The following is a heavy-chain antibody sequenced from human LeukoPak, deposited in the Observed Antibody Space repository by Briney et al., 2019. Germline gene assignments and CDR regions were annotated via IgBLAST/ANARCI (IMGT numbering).Heavy chain of an antibody. CDR1: GFTFSSYA. CDR3: AKPLLDYGDYDY. D-gene: IGHD4-17*01. V-gene: IGHV3-23*01. Sequence: GASLRLSCAASGFTFSSYAMSWVRQAPGKGLEWVSAISGSGGSTYYADSVKGRFTISRDNSKNTLYLQMNSLKAEDTAVYYCAKPLLDYGDYDYWGQGTLVTVSS. CDR2: ISGSGGST. J-gene: IGHJ4*02.